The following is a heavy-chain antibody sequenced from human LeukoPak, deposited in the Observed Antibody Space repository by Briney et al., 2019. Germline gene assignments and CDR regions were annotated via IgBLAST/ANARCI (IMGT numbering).Heavy chain of an antibody. Sequence: GGSLRLSCAASGFTFSTYWMHWVRQAPGKGLVWVSVIYSGGSTYYADSVKGRFTISRDNSKNTLYLQMNSLRAEDTAVYYCARDYYDSSGYYRLDYWGQGTLVTVSS. V-gene: IGHV3-53*01. CDR2: IYSGGST. D-gene: IGHD3-22*01. CDR1: GFTFSTYW. CDR3: ARDYYDSSGYYRLDY. J-gene: IGHJ4*02.